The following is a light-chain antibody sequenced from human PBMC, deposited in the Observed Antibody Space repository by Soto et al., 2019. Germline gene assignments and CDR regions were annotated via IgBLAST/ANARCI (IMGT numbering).Light chain of an antibody. CDR1: QNIANY. V-gene: IGKV1-33*01. CDR2: DAS. J-gene: IGKJ4*01. CDR3: QQYDNLLVT. Sequence: DIQTTQSPPSLSASVGDRVTITCQASQNIANYLNWYQQKPGKAPELLIYDASNLETGVPSRFSGSGSGTDFTFTISSLQPEDIATYYCQQYDNLLVTFGGGTKVEIK.